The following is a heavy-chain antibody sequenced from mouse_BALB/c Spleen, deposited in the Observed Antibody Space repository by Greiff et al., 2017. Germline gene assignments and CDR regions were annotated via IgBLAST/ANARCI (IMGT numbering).Heavy chain of an antibody. D-gene: IGHD2-2*01. V-gene: IGHV3-6*02. Sequence: EVKLLESGPGLVKPSQSLSLTCSVTGYSITSGYYWNWIRQFPGNKLEWMGYISYDGSNNYNPSLKNRISITRDTSKNQFFLKLNSVTTEDTATYYCARDQIYYGYDGAMDYWGQGTSVTVSS. CDR2: ISYDGSN. J-gene: IGHJ4*01. CDR1: GYSITSGYY. CDR3: ARDQIYYGYDGAMDY.